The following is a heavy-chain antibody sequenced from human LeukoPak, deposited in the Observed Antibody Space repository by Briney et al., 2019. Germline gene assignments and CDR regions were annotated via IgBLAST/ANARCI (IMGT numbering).Heavy chain of an antibody. D-gene: IGHD6-13*01. CDR2: IYYSGST. Sequence: SETLSLTCTVSGGSISSSSYYWGWIRQPPGKGLEWIGSIYYSGSTYYNPSLKSRVTISVDTSKTQFSLKLSSVTAADTAVYYCARDRFVPGLSSSWYPIDYWGQGTLVTVSS. CDR3: ARDRFVPGLSSSWYPIDY. CDR1: GGSISSSSYY. J-gene: IGHJ4*02. V-gene: IGHV4-39*07.